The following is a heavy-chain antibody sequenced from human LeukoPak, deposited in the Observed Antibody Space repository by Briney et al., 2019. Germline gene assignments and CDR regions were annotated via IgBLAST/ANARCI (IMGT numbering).Heavy chain of an antibody. J-gene: IGHJ6*02. CDR1: GGTFSSYA. CDR2: ISAYNGNT. Sequence: GASVKVSCKASGGTFSSYAISWVRQAPGQGLEWMGWISAYNGNTNYAQKLQGRVTMTTDTSTSTAYMELRSLRSDDTAVYYCARAPYNWNDYYYGMDVWGQGTTVTVSS. V-gene: IGHV1-18*01. D-gene: IGHD1-1*01. CDR3: ARAPYNWNDYYYGMDV.